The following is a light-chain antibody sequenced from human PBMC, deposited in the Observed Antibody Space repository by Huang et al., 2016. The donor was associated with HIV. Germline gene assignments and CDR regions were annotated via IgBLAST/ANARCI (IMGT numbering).Light chain of an antibody. V-gene: IGKV3-20*01. CDR2: GAS. CDR1: QRISSSF. CDR3: QHYGSPPWT. Sequence: EIVLTQSPGTLSLSPGERATLSCRASQRISSSFLAWYQQKPGQTPRLRIYGASNRATGIPDRFRGSGSGTDVTLTISRLEPEDFAVYYCQHYGSPPWTFGQGTKVEIK. J-gene: IGKJ1*01.